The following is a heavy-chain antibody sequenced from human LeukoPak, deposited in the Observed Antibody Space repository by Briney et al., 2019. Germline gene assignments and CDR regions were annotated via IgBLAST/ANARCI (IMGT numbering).Heavy chain of an antibody. D-gene: IGHD6-13*01. CDR3: SERGLAAAYAY. V-gene: IGHV3-23*01. CDR1: GFIFSRCA. Sequence: GGSLRLFCAVSGFIFSRCAMSGVRQAPGKGLEWVSAISGSGDSTFYADSVKGRFTISRDNSKNTLSLQMNSLRAEDTAVYYCSERGLAAAYAYWGQKTLVTVSS. CDR2: ISGSGDST. J-gene: IGHJ4*02.